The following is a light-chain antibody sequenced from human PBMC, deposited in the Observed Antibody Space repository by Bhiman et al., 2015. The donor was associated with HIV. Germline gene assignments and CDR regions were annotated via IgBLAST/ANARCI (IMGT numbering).Light chain of an antibody. CDR3: GTWDSSLSAVV. CDR1: GSDVGGYNH. Sequence: QSALTQPASVSGSPGQSITISCTGSGSDVGGYNHVSWYQQHPGKAPKLMIYDVSNRPSGVSNRFSGSKSGTSATLGITGLQTGDEADYYCGTWDSSLSAVVFGGGTKLTVL. CDR2: DVS. V-gene: IGLV2-14*03. J-gene: IGLJ2*01.